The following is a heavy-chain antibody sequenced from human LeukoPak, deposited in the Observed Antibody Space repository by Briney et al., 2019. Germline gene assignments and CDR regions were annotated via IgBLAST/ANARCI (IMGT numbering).Heavy chain of an antibody. V-gene: IGHV3-7*03. D-gene: IGHD3-10*01. CDR1: GFTFSTYW. Sequence: PGGSLRLSCAASGFTFSTYWMSWVRQAPGKGVEWVANIKQDGSEKYYVDSVKGRFTISRDNAKNSLYLQMNSLRAEDTAVYYCAKTGSYRGVISYYYYYMDVWGKGTTVTVSS. CDR2: IKQDGSEK. CDR3: AKTGSYRGVISYYYYYMDV. J-gene: IGHJ6*03.